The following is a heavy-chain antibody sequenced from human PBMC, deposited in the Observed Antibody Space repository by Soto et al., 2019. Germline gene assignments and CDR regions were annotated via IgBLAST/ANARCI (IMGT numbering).Heavy chain of an antibody. CDR3: AKGYSGYEPYFDY. J-gene: IGHJ4*02. Sequence: EVQLLESGGGLVRPRGSLRLSCAASGFTFSSYAMSWVRQAPGKGLEWVSAISGSGGSTYYADSVKDRFTISRDNSKNQLYLQMNSLRAEDTAVDYCAKGYSGYEPYFDYWGQGTLVTVCS. D-gene: IGHD5-12*01. CDR2: ISGSGGST. CDR1: GFTFSSYA. V-gene: IGHV3-23*01.